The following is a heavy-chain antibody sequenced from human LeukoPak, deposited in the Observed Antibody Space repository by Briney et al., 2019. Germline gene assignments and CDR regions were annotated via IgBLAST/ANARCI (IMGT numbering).Heavy chain of an antibody. CDR3: ATMDYNYYGSGSYYNDGY. CDR1: GFTFSSYG. CDR2: IRYDGSNK. J-gene: IGHJ4*02. V-gene: IGHV3-30*02. Sequence: PGGSLRLSCAASGFTFSSYGMHWVRQAPGKGLEWVAFIRYDGSNKYYADSVKGRFTISRDNSKNTLYLQMNSLRAEDTAVYYCATMDYNYYGSGSYYNDGYWGQGTLVTVSS. D-gene: IGHD3-10*01.